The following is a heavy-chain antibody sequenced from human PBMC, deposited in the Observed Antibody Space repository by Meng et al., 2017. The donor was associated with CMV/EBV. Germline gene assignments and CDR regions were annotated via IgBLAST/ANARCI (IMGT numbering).Heavy chain of an antibody. CDR2: ISAYNGNT. CDR1: GYTFTSYG. V-gene: IGHV1-18*01. J-gene: IGHJ6*02. CDR3: ARAPDGIHSIFGVVMGDYGMDV. D-gene: IGHD3-3*01. Sequence: ASVKVSCKASGYTFTSYGISWVRQAPGQGLEWMGWISAYNGNTNYAQKLQGRVTMTTDTSTSTAYMELRSLRSDDTAVYYCARAPDGIHSIFGVVMGDYGMDVWGQGTTVTVSS.